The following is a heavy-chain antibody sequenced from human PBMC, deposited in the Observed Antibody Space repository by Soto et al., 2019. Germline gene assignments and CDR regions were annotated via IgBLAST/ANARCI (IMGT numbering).Heavy chain of an antibody. CDR1: GYTFITYV. D-gene: IGHD6-19*01. V-gene: IGHV1-3*04. CDR2: TNTVNGNT. CDR3: ARDKDRSGWYNWFDP. Sequence: ASVKVSCKASGYTFITYVIHWVRQAPGQRLEWMGWTNTVNGNTKCSQKFQGRVTFTKDPSANTAYLDLSSLRSEDTAVYYCARDKDRSGWYNWFDPWGQGTLVTVSS. J-gene: IGHJ5*02.